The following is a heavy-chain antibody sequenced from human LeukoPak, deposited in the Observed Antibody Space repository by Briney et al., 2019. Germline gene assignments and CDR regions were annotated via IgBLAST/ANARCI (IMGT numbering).Heavy chain of an antibody. V-gene: IGHV3-33*08. Sequence: PGGSLRLSCAAAGFTFSSYGMHWVRQAPGKGLEWVAVIWYDGSNKYYADSVKGRFTISRDNSKNTLYLQMNSLRAEDTAVYYCARAGDIAVAGTIDYWGQGTLVTVSS. J-gene: IGHJ4*02. CDR3: ARAGDIAVAGTIDY. D-gene: IGHD6-19*01. CDR1: GFTFSSYG. CDR2: IWYDGSNK.